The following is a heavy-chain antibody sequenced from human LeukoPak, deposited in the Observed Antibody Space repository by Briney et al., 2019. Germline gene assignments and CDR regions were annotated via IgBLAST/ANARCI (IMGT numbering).Heavy chain of an antibody. J-gene: IGHJ4*02. CDR3: ARGKWLLPPYYFDY. V-gene: IGHV1-18*01. Sequence: ASVKVSCKASGGTLSSYGISWVRQAPGQGLEWMGWISAYNGNTNYAQKLQGRVTMTTDTSTSTAYMELRSLRSDDTAVYYCARGKWLLPPYYFDYWGQGTLVTVSS. CDR2: ISAYNGNT. CDR1: GGTLSSYG. D-gene: IGHD3-22*01.